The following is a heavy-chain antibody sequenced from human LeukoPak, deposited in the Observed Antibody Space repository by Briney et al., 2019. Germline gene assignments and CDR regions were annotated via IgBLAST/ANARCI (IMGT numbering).Heavy chain of an antibody. D-gene: IGHD3-22*01. CDR1: GGTFSSYA. V-gene: IGHV1-69*13. J-gene: IGHJ3*02. CDR3: ARPDSHYYDSSGYYGDAFDI. CDR2: IIPIFGTA. Sequence: SVKVSCKASGGTFSSYAISWVRQAPGQGLEWMGGIIPIFGTANYAQKFQGRVTITADESTSTAYMELSSLRSEDTAVYYCARPDSHYYDSSGYYGDAFDIWGQGTMVTVSS.